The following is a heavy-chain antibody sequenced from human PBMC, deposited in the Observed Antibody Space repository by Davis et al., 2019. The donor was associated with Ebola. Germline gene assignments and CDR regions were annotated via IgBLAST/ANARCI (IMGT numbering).Heavy chain of an antibody. CDR2: INPNSGGT. CDR1: GYTFTGYY. J-gene: IGHJ6*02. D-gene: IGHD6-19*01. V-gene: IGHV1-2*02. CDR3: ARDTAVAVYDYYGMDV. Sequence: ASVKVSCKASGYTFTGYYMHWVRQAPGQGLEWMGWINPNSGGTNYAQKFQGRVTMTRDTSISTAYMELSRLRSDDTAVYYCARDTAVAVYDYYGMDVWGQGTTVTVSS.